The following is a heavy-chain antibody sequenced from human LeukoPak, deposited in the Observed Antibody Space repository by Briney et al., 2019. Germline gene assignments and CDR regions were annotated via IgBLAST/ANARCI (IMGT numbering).Heavy chain of an antibody. Sequence: GGSLRLSCAASGFTFSSFAMSWVRQAPGKGLEWVSAMSGSDGRTYYADSVKGRFTISRDNSKNTLYLQMNSLRTEDTAVYYCAKGYYGSGSYPTLDNWGQGTLVTVSS. J-gene: IGHJ4*02. V-gene: IGHV3-23*01. CDR2: MSGSDGRT. D-gene: IGHD3-10*01. CDR3: AKGYYGSGSYPTLDN. CDR1: GFTFSSFA.